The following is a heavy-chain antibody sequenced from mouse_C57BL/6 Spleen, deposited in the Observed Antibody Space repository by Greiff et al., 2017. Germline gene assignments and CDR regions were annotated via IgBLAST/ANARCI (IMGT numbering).Heavy chain of an antibody. Sequence: EVKLVESGTVLARPGASVKMSCKTSGYTFTSYWMHWVKQRPGQGLEWIGAIYPGNSDTSYNQKFKGKAKLTAVTSASTAYMELSSLTNEDSAVYYCTGVVAPYYAMDYWGQGTSVTVSS. D-gene: IGHD1-1*01. V-gene: IGHV1-5*01. CDR2: IYPGNSDT. CDR3: TGVVAPYYAMDY. CDR1: GYTFTSYW. J-gene: IGHJ4*01.